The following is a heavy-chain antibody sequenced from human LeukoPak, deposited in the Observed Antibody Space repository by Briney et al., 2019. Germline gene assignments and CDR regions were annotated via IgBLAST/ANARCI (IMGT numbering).Heavy chain of an antibody. J-gene: IGHJ4*02. Sequence: SPGGSLRLSCAASGFTFSNAWMSWVRQAPGKGLEWVGRIKSKTGGGTTDYAAPVKGRFTISRDDSKNTLYLQMNSLKTEDTAVYYCTTLDPGIAAAGTGYWGQGTLVTVSS. CDR3: TTLDPGIAAAGTGY. CDR1: GFTFSNAW. D-gene: IGHD6-13*01. V-gene: IGHV3-15*01. CDR2: IKSKTGGGTT.